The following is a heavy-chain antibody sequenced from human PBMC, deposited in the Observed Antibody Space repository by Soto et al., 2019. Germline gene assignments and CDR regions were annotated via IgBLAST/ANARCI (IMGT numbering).Heavy chain of an antibody. CDR3: ARAEGGGGSWYAA. V-gene: IGHV1-69*02. J-gene: IGHJ5*02. Sequence: QVQLVQSGAEVKKPGSSVRVACKTSGDIFNRYTISWVRQAPGLGLEWMGRIIPVVGGPNYAEKFRGRVTITADKATTSVYLEVRSLRSDDTATCYCARAEGGGGSWYAAWGQGTLVTVSS. D-gene: IGHD2-21*01. CDR2: IIPVVGGP. CDR1: GDIFNRYT.